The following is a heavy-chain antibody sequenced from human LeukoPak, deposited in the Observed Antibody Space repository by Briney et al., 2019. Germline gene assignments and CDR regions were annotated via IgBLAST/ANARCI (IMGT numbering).Heavy chain of an antibody. CDR2: INHSGST. CDR3: ARGSMVRGVTSQYAFDI. CDR1: GGSFSGYY. V-gene: IGHV4-34*01. Sequence: SETLSLTCAVYGGSFSGYYCSWIRQPPGDGLEWIGEINHSGSTNYNPSLKSRVTISVDTSKNQFSLKLSSVTAADAAVYYCARGSMVRGVTSQYAFDIWGQGAMVTVSS. D-gene: IGHD3-10*01. J-gene: IGHJ3*02.